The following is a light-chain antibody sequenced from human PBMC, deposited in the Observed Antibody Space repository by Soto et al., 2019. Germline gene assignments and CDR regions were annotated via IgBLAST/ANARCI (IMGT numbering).Light chain of an antibody. Sequence: EIVFTQSPATLSVSPGERATLSCRASQSVSSNLAWYQQKPGQAPRLLIFGTSTRATGIPARFSGSGSGTEFTLAISSLQSEDFAAYYCQQYHDWPWTFGQGTKVDIK. V-gene: IGKV3-15*01. CDR1: QSVSSN. CDR3: QQYHDWPWT. J-gene: IGKJ1*01. CDR2: GTS.